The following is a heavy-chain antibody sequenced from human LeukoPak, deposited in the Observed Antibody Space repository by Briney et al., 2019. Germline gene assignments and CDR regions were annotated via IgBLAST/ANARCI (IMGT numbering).Heavy chain of an antibody. CDR3: AREVYYDSSGLDY. J-gene: IGHJ4*02. CDR2: INHSRST. Sequence: PSETLSLTCAVYGGSFSGYYWSWIRQPPGKGLEWIGEINHSRSTNYNPSLKSRVTISVDRSKNQFSLKLSSVTAADTAVYYCAREVYYDSSGLDYWGQGTLVTVSS. CDR1: GGSFSGYY. D-gene: IGHD3-22*01. V-gene: IGHV4-34*01.